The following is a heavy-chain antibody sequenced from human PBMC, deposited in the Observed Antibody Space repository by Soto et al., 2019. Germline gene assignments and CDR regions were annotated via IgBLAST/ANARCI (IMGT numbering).Heavy chain of an antibody. CDR1: GFTFSYYT. J-gene: IGHJ4*02. D-gene: IGHD3-9*01. V-gene: IGHV3-64D*06. CDR2: INVNGSDT. CDR3: VNEVGHCCDWSHHFEY. Sequence: PGGSLRLSCSASGFTFSYYTMHWVRQAPGKGLEFVSAINVNGSDTHYADSVRGRFTISRDNSRNTVYLQMSSLGGEDTAVYYCVNEVGHCCDWSHHFEYWGQGTLVTVSS.